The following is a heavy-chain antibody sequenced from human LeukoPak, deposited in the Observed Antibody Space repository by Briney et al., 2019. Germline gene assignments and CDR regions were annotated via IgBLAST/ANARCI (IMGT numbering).Heavy chain of an antibody. CDR2: IKQDGSEK. CDR1: GFTFSSYW. CDR3: ARGPLIAAAGTW. V-gene: IGHV3-7*03. J-gene: IGHJ4*02. D-gene: IGHD6-13*01. Sequence: GGSLRLSCAASGFTFSSYWMSWVRQAPGKGLEWVANIKQDGSEKYYVDSVKGRFTISRDNAKNSLFLQMNSLRAEDTVVYYCARGPLIAAAGTWWGQGTLVTVSS.